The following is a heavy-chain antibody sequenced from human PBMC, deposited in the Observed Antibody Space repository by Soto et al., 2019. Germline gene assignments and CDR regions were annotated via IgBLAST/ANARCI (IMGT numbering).Heavy chain of an antibody. CDR1: GFTFGDYA. D-gene: IGHD3-22*01. CDR3: TRAKGLDPPMITPAIYGMDV. Sequence: GGSLRLSCTASGFTFGDYAMSWFRQAPGKGLEWVGFIRGKAYGGTTEYAASVKGRFTISRDDSKSIAYLQMNSLKTEDTAVYYCTRAKGLDPPMITPAIYGMDVWGRGTTVTVS. V-gene: IGHV3-49*03. CDR2: IRGKAYGGTT. J-gene: IGHJ6*02.